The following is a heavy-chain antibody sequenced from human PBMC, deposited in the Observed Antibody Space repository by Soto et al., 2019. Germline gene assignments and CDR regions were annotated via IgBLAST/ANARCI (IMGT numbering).Heavy chain of an antibody. Sequence: AETLSLTCAVYGWSFSGYSWNWIRQAPGKGLEWMADITHSGSNNYNPSLKRRVTTIVNTYKNKFSLKQMYVTAADAAVDYCWRDGASGCSWYTRYCDDGMDVWGQGTTVTVSS. CDR3: WRDGASGCSWYTRYCDDGMDV. J-gene: IGHJ6*02. V-gene: IGHV4-34*01. CDR1: GWSFSGYS. D-gene: IGHD2-2*02. CDR2: ITHSGSN.